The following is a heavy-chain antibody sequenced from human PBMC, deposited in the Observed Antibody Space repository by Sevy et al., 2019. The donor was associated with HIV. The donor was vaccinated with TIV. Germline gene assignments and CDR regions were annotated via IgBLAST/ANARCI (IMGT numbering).Heavy chain of an antibody. V-gene: IGHV1-8*01. CDR2: MNPDSGKR. CDR1: GYTFTSYD. D-gene: IGHD6-13*01. J-gene: IGHJ6*02. Sequence: GASVKVSCKTSGYTFTSYDINWVRQATGQGLEWMGWMNPDSGKRGYAQKFQGRVTMTTNTSISTAYMELRSLRSEDSAVYYCARADLDSSTFFYYYGMDVWGQGTTVTVSS. CDR3: ARADLDSSTFFYYYGMDV.